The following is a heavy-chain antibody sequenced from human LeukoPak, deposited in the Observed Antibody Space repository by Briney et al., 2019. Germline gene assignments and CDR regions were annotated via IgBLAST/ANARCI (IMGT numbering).Heavy chain of an antibody. V-gene: IGHV3-15*04. CDR1: GFTFNYAW. Sequence: PGGSLRLSCAASGFTFNYAWMSWVRQVPGKGLEWVGQTESDIDGGTTDYAAPVKGRFTISRDDSKSTLYLQMNSLKIEDTAVYYWTTDEDWNYARKDVWGQGATVIVSS. D-gene: IGHD1-7*01. J-gene: IGHJ6*02. CDR2: TESDIDGGTT. CDR3: TTDEDWNYARKDV.